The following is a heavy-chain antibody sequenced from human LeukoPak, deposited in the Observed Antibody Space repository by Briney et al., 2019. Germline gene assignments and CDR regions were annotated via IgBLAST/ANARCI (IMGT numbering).Heavy chain of an antibody. V-gene: IGHV1-69*10. CDR3: ARSGRYCSSTSCYSFDY. CDR2: VIPMFDVT. Sequence: SVKVSCKASGGTFSSYALSWMRQSPGQGLEWMGRVIPMFDVTDYAQKFQGRVTITADTSTGTAYMELSSLRSEDTAVYYCARSGRYCSSTSCYSFDYWGQGTLVTVSS. D-gene: IGHD2-2*01. J-gene: IGHJ4*02. CDR1: GGTFSSYA.